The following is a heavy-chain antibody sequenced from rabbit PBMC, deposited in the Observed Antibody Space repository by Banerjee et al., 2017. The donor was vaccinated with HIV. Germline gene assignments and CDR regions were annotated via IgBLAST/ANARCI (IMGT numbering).Heavy chain of an antibody. CDR2: IYAGSSGST. Sequence: QSLEESGGDLVKPGASLTLTCKASGLDFSNSYYMCWVRQAPGKGLEWIGCIYAGSSGSTYYASWAKGRFTISKTSSTTVTLQMTSLTAADTATYFCASHAGYVDYNYAYKLWGPGTLVTVS. CDR3: ASHAGYVDYNYAYKL. CDR1: GLDFSNSYY. V-gene: IGHV1S40*01. D-gene: IGHD2-1*01. J-gene: IGHJ4*01.